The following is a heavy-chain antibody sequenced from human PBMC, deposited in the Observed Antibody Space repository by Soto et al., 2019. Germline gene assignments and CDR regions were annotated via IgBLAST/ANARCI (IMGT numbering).Heavy chain of an antibody. CDR3: ARTIWSGYFQADY. J-gene: IGHJ4*02. CDR1: GFTFSTYS. D-gene: IGHD3-3*01. CDR2: ISSSSSTT. Sequence: VQLVESGGGLVQPGGSLRLSCVASGFTFSTYSMNWVRQAPGKGLEWISYISSSSSTTYADSVKGRFTISRDNAKNSLYLQMNSRRDEDTAVYYCARTIWSGYFQADYWGQGTLVTVSS. V-gene: IGHV3-48*02.